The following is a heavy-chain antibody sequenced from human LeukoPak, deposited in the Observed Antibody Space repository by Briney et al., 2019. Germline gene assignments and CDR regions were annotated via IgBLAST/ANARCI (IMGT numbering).Heavy chain of an antibody. Sequence: ASVKVSCKASGYTFTSYGICWVRQAPGQGLEWMGWISAYNGNTNYAQKLQGRVTMTTDTSTSTAYMELRSLRSDDTAVYYCARGYYDFWSGYHHFDYWGQGTLVTVSS. CDR1: GYTFTSYG. CDR2: ISAYNGNT. D-gene: IGHD3-3*01. CDR3: ARGYYDFWSGYHHFDY. J-gene: IGHJ4*02. V-gene: IGHV1-18*01.